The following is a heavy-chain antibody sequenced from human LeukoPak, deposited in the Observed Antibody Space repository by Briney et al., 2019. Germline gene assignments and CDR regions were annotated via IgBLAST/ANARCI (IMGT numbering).Heavy chain of an antibody. CDR3: SKWKAIVLVPAARSPIDY. CDR2: ITGSGGST. J-gene: IGHJ4*02. Sequence: GGSLRLSCAASGFTFSSYAMSWVRQAPGKGVEWVSAITGSGGSTYYADSVKGRFTISRDNSKHTLYLQMNSLRAEDTAVYYCSKWKAIVLVPAARSPIDYWGQGTLVTVSS. CDR1: GFTFSSYA. V-gene: IGHV3-23*01. D-gene: IGHD2-2*01.